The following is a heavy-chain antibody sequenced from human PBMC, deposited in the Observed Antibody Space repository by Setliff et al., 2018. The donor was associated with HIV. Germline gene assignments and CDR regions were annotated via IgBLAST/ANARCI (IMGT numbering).Heavy chain of an antibody. Sequence: GASVKVSCKASGYTFTSYAMHWVRQAPGQRLEWMGWIHAGNGYTKYSQKFQGRVTFTRDTSASAAYMDLSSLRSEDTAVYYCARIWGIPPLYYFDYWGREPWSPSPQ. CDR3: ARIWGIPPLYYFDY. J-gene: IGHJ4*02. V-gene: IGHV1-3*01. D-gene: IGHD3-16*01. CDR2: IHAGNGYT. CDR1: GYTFTSYA.